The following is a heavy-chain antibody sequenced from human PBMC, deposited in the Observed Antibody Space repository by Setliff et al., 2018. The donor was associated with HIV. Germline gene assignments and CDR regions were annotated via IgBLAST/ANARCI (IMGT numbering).Heavy chain of an antibody. CDR1: GGSISSYY. Sequence: LSLTCTVSGGSISSYYWSWIRQPPGKGLEWIGYIYTSGSTNYNPSLKSRVTISVDTSKNQLSLKLSSVTAADTAVYYCARGLSFYDPGGFDYWGQGTLVTVSS. V-gene: IGHV4-4*09. J-gene: IGHJ4*02. D-gene: IGHD3-22*01. CDR2: IYTSGST. CDR3: ARGLSFYDPGGFDY.